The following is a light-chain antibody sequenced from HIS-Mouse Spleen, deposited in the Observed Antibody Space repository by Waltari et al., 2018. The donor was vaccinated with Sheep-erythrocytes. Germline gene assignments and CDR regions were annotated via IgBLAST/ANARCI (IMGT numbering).Light chain of an antibody. CDR2: EGS. Sequence: QSALTQPSSVSGSPGQSITISGTGTSRDVGRYNLVSWYQQHPGKAPKLMIYEGSKRPSGVSNRFSGSKSGNTASLTISGLQAEDEADYYCCSYAGSSTPWVFGGGTKLTVL. J-gene: IGLJ3*02. CDR3: CSYAGSSTPWV. CDR1: SRDVGRYNL. V-gene: IGLV2-23*01.